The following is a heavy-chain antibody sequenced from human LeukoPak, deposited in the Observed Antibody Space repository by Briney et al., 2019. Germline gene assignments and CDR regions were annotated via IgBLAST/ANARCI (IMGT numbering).Heavy chain of an antibody. CDR1: GFTFSSYG. J-gene: IGHJ4*02. CDR3: AKEFGMEVTPAFDY. V-gene: IGHV3-33*06. CDR2: TWYDGSNK. Sequence: GRSLRLSCAASGFTFSSYGMHWVRQAPGKGLEWVAVTWYDGSNKYYADSVKGRFTISRDNSKNTLYLQMNSLRAEDTAVYYCAKEFGMEVTPAFDYWGQGTLVTVSS. D-gene: IGHD3-16*01.